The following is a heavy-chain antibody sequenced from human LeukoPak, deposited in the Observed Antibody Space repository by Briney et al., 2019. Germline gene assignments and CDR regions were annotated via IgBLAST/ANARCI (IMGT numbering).Heavy chain of an antibody. J-gene: IGHJ4*02. CDR2: IYYSGST. Sequence: SETLSLTCAVYGGSFSGYYWSWIRQSPGKGLEWIGYIYYSGSTYYNPSLKSRVTISVDTSKNQFSLKLSSVTAADTAVYYCARALVGATDYWGQGTLVTVSS. CDR1: GGSFSGYY. V-gene: IGHV4-34*09. D-gene: IGHD1-26*01. CDR3: ARALVGATDY.